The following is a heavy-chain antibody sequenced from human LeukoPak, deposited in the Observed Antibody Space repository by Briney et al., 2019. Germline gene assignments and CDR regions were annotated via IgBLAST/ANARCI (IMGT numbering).Heavy chain of an antibody. J-gene: IGHJ4*02. V-gene: IGHV4-31*03. CDR1: GGSISSGGYY. Sequence: SETLSLTCTVSGGSISSGGYYWRWIRQHPGKGLEWIGYIYYSGSTYYNPSLKSRVTISVDTSKNQFSLKLSSVTAADTAVYYCAREQDYGDYTYYFDYWGQGTLVTVSS. CDR3: AREQDYGDYTYYFDY. CDR2: IYYSGST. D-gene: IGHD4-17*01.